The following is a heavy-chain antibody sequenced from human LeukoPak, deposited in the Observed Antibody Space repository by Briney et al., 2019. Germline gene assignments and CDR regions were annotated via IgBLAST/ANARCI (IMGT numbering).Heavy chain of an antibody. V-gene: IGHV3-23*01. CDR2: ISGGGGTT. CDR3: AINLRATVTPDF. D-gene: IGHD4-17*01. CDR1: GFTLSSYT. J-gene: IGHJ4*02. Sequence: GGSLRLSCAASGFTLSSYTMSWVRQAPGKGLEWVSCISGGGGTTYYADSVKGRFTISRDNSKNTVYLQVNSVRAEDTAIYYCAINLRATVTPDFWGQGTLVTVSS.